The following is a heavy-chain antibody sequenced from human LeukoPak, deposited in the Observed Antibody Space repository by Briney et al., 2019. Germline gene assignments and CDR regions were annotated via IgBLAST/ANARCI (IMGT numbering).Heavy chain of an antibody. J-gene: IGHJ4*02. Sequence: GGSLRLSCAASGFTFSSYSMDWVRQAPGKGLEWVSYISSSSSTIYYADSEKGRFTISRDNAKNSLYLQMNSLRAEDTAVYYCASHCSSTSCYPDYWGQGTLVTVSS. CDR3: ASHCSSTSCYPDY. CDR2: ISSSSSTI. V-gene: IGHV3-48*01. D-gene: IGHD2-2*01. CDR1: GFTFSSYS.